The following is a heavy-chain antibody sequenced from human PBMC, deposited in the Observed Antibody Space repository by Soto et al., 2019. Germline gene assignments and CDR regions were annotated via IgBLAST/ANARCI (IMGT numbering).Heavy chain of an antibody. CDR3: ARDASPPYNWNDHTWFDP. CDR2: IKQDGSEK. V-gene: IGHV3-7*05. J-gene: IGHJ5*02. Sequence: GGSLRLSCAASGFTFSSYWMSWVRQAPGKGLEWVANIKQDGSEKYYVDSVKGRFTISRDNAKNSLYLQMNSLRAEDTAVYYCARDASPPYNWNDHTWFDPWGQGTLVTVSS. CDR1: GFTFSSYW. D-gene: IGHD1-20*01.